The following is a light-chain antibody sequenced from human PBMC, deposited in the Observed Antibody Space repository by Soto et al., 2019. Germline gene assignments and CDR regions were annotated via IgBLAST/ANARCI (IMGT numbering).Light chain of an antibody. J-gene: IGLJ2*01. CDR3: SSYTTSNTLV. Sequence: QSALTQPASVSGSPGQSITISCTGTSSDVGAYNFVSWYQQHPGKAPKLMIYDVTNRPLGVSSRFSGSKFGNTASLAISGLQAEDEADYYCSSYTTSNTLVFGGGTKVTVL. V-gene: IGLV2-14*03. CDR2: DVT. CDR1: SSDVGAYNF.